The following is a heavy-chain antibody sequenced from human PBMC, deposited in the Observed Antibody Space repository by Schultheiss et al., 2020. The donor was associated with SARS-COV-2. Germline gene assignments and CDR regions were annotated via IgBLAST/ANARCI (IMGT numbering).Heavy chain of an antibody. CDR1: GFSISGYA. CDR2: ISHDGTER. Sequence: GGSLRLSCAASGFSISGYALHWVRQTPRKGLEWVSSISHDGTERYADSVKGRFTISRDNSKNTLYLQMNSLRAEDTAVYYCAKDRTGSSWYQGMDVWGQGTTVTVSS. CDR3: AKDRTGSSWYQGMDV. D-gene: IGHD6-13*01. V-gene: IGHV3-30-3*01. J-gene: IGHJ6*02.